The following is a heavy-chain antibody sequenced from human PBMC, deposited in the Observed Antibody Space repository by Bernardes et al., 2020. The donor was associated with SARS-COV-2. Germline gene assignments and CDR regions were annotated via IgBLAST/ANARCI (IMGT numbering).Heavy chain of an antibody. Sequence: GGSLRLSCAASGFTFSSYGMHWVRQAPGKGLEWVAVIWYDGSNKYYADSVKGRFTISRDNSKNTLYLQMNSLRVEDTAVYYCARDATYYDSSGYYYPSYYYYGMDVWGQGTTVTVSS. CDR3: ARDATYYDSSGYYYPSYYYYGMDV. CDR1: GFTFSSYG. J-gene: IGHJ6*02. D-gene: IGHD3-22*01. CDR2: IWYDGSNK. V-gene: IGHV3-33*01.